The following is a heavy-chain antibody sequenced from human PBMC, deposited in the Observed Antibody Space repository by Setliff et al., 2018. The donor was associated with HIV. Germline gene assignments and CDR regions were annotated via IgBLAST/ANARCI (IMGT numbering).Heavy chain of an antibody. D-gene: IGHD3-10*01. CDR3: AREGLWFGDRGYFMDV. CDR1: GFIFNDYW. J-gene: IGHJ6*03. V-gene: IGHV3-7*05. Sequence: PGGSLRLSCAASGFIFNDYWMIWVRQPPGRGLEWVATLNQDGINKYYVDSVRGRFTISRDNARNSLSLQMNSLGADDTAVYYCAREGLWFGDRGYFMDVWGEGAAVTVSS. CDR2: LNQDGINK.